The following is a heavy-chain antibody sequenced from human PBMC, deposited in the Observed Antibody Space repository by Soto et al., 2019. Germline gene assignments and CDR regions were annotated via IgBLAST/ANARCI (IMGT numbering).Heavy chain of an antibody. CDR1: GGTISSYA. V-gene: IGHV1-69*13. D-gene: IGHD3-16*02. CDR3: ARDPRVGNYYVWRSYRQTRYYFDY. J-gene: IGHJ4*02. Sequence: PVKLSSKDSGGTISSYAISWVRQSQGQGLEWMGGIIPIFGTANYAQKFQGRVTITADESTSTAYMELSSLRSEDTAVYYCARDPRVGNYYVWRSYRQTRYYFDYWGQGTLVTVS. CDR2: IIPIFGTA.